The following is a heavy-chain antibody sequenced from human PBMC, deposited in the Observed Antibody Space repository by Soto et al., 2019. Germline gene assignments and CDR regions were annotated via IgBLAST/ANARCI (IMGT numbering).Heavy chain of an antibody. CDR3: ARASFWGQQLVDSYYYYGMDV. CDR2: SNAGNGNT. D-gene: IGHD6-13*01. J-gene: IGHJ6*02. Sequence: GASVKVSCKASGYTLTSYAMHWVRQAPGQRLEWMGWSNAGNGNTKYSQEFQGRVTITRDTSASTAYMELSSLRSEDMAVYYCARASFWGQQLVDSYYYYGMDVWGQGTTVTVSS. CDR1: GYTLTSYA. V-gene: IGHV1-3*02.